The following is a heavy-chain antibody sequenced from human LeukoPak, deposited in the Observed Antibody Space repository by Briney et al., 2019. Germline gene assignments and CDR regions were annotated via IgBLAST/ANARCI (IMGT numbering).Heavy chain of an antibody. CDR2: IRGSGET. CDR1: GFSVRNYY. D-gene: IGHD2-15*01. J-gene: IGHJ5*02. V-gene: IGHV3-66*03. CDR3: ARDRAATQDWVEFDP. Sequence: PGGSLRLSCAAPGFSVRNYYMNWVRQAPGKGLEVVSLIRGSGETSYADSVKGRFTISRDESRNTVYLQMNSLRAEDTAEYFCARDRAATQDWVEFDPWGQGTLVTVSS.